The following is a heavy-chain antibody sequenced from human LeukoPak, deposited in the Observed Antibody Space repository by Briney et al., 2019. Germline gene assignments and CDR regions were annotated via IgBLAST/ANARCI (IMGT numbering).Heavy chain of an antibody. CDR3: AKPSSSGYYGGVIDY. J-gene: IGHJ4*02. CDR2: ISYDGSNK. V-gene: IGHV3-30*18. Sequence: GRSLRLSCAASGFTFNSYAMHWVRQAPGKGLEWVAVISYDGSNKYYADSVKGRFTISRDNSKNTLYLQMNSLRAGDTAVYYCAKPSSSGYYGGVIDYWGQGTLVTVSS. CDR1: GFTFNSYA. D-gene: IGHD3-22*01.